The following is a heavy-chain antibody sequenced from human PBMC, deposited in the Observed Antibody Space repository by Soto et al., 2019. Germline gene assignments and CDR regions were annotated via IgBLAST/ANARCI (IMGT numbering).Heavy chain of an antibody. Sequence: GGSLRLSCAASGFTFDDYAMHWVRQAPGKGLEWVSGISWNSGSIGYADSVKGRFTISRDNAKNSLYLQMNSLRAEDTALYYCAKYGSVAAAGEDWYFDLWGRGTLVTVSS. V-gene: IGHV3-9*01. CDR2: ISWNSGSI. D-gene: IGHD6-13*01. CDR1: GFTFDDYA. J-gene: IGHJ2*01. CDR3: AKYGSVAAAGEDWYFDL.